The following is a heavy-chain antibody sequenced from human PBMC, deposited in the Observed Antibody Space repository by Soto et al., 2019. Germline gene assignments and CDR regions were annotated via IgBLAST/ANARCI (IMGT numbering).Heavy chain of an antibody. Sequence: SETLSLTCTVSGGSISSSSYYWGWIRQPPGKGLEWIGSIYYSGSTYYNPSLKSRVTISVDTSKNQFSLKLSSVTAADTAVYYCARHPLRYFADYYYYGMDVWGQGTTVT. V-gene: IGHV4-39*01. CDR1: GGSISSSSYY. D-gene: IGHD3-9*01. CDR2: IYYSGST. CDR3: ARHPLRYFADYYYYGMDV. J-gene: IGHJ6*02.